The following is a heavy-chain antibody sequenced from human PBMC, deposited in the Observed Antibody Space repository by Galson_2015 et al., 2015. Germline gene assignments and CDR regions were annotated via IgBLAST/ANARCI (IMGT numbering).Heavy chain of an antibody. J-gene: IGHJ6*02. CDR3: ARASGLVDYYYYGMDV. V-gene: IGHV3-48*02. D-gene: IGHD6-6*01. Sequence: SLRLSCAASGFTFSSYSMNWVRQAPGKGLEWVSYISSSSSTIYYADSVKGRFTISRDNAKNSLYLQMNSLRDEDTAVYYCARASGLVDYYYYGMDVWGQGTTVTVSS. CDR2: ISSSSSTI. CDR1: GFTFSSYS.